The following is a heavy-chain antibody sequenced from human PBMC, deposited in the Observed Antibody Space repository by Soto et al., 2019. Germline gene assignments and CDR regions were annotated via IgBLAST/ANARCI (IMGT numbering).Heavy chain of an antibody. CDR2: INDSGST. Sequence: TSETLSLTCAFYCGSFIGYYWSWIRQPPGKGLEWIGEINDSGSTNYNPSLKSRVTISVERYKNQFSLKVRSVTAADTAVYYCARGGKRWLQYLFVDQLNSSGIYGMDVWGQGTTVTVSS. V-gene: IGHV4-34*01. CDR1: CGSFIGYY. J-gene: IGHJ6*02. CDR3: ARGGKRWLQYLFVDQLNSSGIYGMDV. D-gene: IGHD3-9*01.